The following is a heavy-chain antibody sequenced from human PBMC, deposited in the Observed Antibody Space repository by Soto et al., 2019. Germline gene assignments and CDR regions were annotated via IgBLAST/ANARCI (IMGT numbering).Heavy chain of an antibody. Sequence: QVQLVQSGAEVKKPGSSVKVSCEAPGGTFDHAAITWVRQAPGQGLEWVGGINPMFNSTHYAQKFQGRVTSTADAVTSTACMELRGLTSDDRAVYYCARQIFAADYWGQGTLLVVSS. D-gene: IGHD3-9*01. V-gene: IGHV1-69*01. CDR3: ARQIFAADY. CDR2: INPMFNST. CDR1: GGTFDHAA. J-gene: IGHJ4*02.